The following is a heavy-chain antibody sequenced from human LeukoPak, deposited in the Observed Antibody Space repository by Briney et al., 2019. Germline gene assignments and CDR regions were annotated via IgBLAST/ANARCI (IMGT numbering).Heavy chain of an antibody. CDR2: IRDAKNDE. D-gene: IGHD3-22*01. J-gene: IGHJ4*02. CDR3: AKDLDYYDSSGYFDY. Sequence: GGSLRLSCAGSGFTFSNYGIHWVRQAPGKGLEWVAFIRDAKNDEYYVDSVKGRFTISRDNSKNTLYLQMNSLRAEDTAVYYCAKDLDYYDSSGYFDYWGQGTLVTVSS. CDR1: GFTFSNYG. V-gene: IGHV3-30*02.